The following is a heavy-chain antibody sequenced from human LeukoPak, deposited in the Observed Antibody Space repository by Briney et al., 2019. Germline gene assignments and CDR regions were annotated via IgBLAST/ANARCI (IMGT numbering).Heavy chain of an antibody. Sequence: GGSLRLSCVASGFSLSGYWMYWVRQAPGKGLMYISRNNGDGSTTNYADVVKGRFTMSRDNVKNTLYLQMNSLRVEDTAVYYCARDPRNVGLAPWGQGTLVTVST. V-gene: IGHV3-74*01. CDR1: GFSLSGYW. CDR2: NNGDGSTT. J-gene: IGHJ5*02. CDR3: ARDPRNVGLAP. D-gene: IGHD2-15*01.